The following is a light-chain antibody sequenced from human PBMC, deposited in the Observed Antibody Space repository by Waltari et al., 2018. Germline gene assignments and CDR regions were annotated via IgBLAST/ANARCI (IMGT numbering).Light chain of an antibody. V-gene: IGLV2-23*02. J-gene: IGLJ2*01. CDR1: SSDVGSYTL. Sequence: QSTLTQPASVSGSPGQSITITCTGTSSDVGSYTLASWFQQHPDKATKLMIYVVTKLPSVVSTRFSGSKSGNTASLTISGLQAEDEADYHCCSYAGSFTVIFGGGTKLTVL. CDR2: VVT. CDR3: CSYAGSFTVI.